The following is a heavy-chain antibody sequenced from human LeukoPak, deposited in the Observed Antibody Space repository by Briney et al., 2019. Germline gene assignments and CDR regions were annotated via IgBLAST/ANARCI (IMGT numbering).Heavy chain of an antibody. J-gene: IGHJ4*02. Sequence: GGSLRLSCAASGFTFRRYSMNWVRQAPGKGLEWISYISHGSSRIFYADFVEGRFTVSRDDAKNALYLQMNSLRVEDTAVYYCARDPGYSYAMDSWGQGTLVIVSS. CDR2: ISHGSSRI. D-gene: IGHD5-18*01. CDR3: ARDPGYSYAMDS. V-gene: IGHV3-48*01. CDR1: GFTFRRYS.